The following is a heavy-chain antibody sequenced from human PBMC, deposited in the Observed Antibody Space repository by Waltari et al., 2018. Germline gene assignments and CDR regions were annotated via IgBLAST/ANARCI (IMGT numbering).Heavy chain of an antibody. Sequence: QVQLVESGGGVVQPGRSLRLSCAASGFTFSRYTMHWVRQSPGKGLEWVAVISYDGSNKYYADSVKGRFTIARDNSKNTLYLQMNSLRAEDTAVYYCARGNLVGATRFFDYWGQGTLVTVSS. D-gene: IGHD1-26*01. CDR2: ISYDGSNK. V-gene: IGHV3-30*01. J-gene: IGHJ4*02. CDR1: GFTFSRYT. CDR3: ARGNLVGATRFFDY.